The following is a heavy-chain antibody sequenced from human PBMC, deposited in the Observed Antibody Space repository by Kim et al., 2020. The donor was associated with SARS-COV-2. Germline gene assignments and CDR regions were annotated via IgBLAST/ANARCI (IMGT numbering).Heavy chain of an antibody. CDR2: IWYDGSNK. V-gene: IGHV3-33*06. CDR3: AKDLCSGGSCYLYYYYGMDV. J-gene: IGHJ6*02. Sequence: GGSLRLSCAASGFTFSSYGMHWVRQAPGKGLEWVAVIWYDGSNKYYADSVKGRFTISRDNSKNTLYLQMNSLRAEDTAVYYCAKDLCSGGSCYLYYYYGMDVWGPGTTVTVSS. CDR1: GFTFSSYG. D-gene: IGHD2-15*01.